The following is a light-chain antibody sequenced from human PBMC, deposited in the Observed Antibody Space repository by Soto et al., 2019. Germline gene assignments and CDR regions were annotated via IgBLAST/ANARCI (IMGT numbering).Light chain of an antibody. CDR3: QQFNSYPRT. CDR2: DAS. CDR1: QGISSA. J-gene: IGKJ3*01. V-gene: IGKV1-13*02. Sequence: AIQLTQCPSSLSASVGDRVTITYRASQGISSALAWYQQKPGQAPKLLIYDASSLVSGVPSRFSGSGSATDFTLTIISLQPEDFATYYCQQFNSYPRTFGPGTKVDIK.